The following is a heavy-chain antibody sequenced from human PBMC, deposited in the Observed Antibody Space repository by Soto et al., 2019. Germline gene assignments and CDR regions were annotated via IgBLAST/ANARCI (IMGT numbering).Heavy chain of an antibody. CDR1: GFNFINAW. Sequence: EVQLVESGGGLVEPGGSLRLSCAASGFNFINAWMHWVRQAPGKGLEWVGCIKSKTDGGTTDYAAPVKGRFIISRDDSKNTLYLQINSLKMEDTAVYYCSGLGVWGQGTTVTVSS. CDR2: IKSKTDGGTT. D-gene: IGHD1-26*01. J-gene: IGHJ6*02. V-gene: IGHV3-15*07. CDR3: SGLGV.